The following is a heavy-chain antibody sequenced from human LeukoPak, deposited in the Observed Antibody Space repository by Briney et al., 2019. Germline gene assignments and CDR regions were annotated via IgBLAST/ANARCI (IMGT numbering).Heavy chain of an antibody. Sequence: GGSLRLSCAASGFTFSDYYMRWMRQAPGKGLEWVSYISSSGSTIYYADSVRGRFTISRDNAKNSLYLQMNSLRAEDTAVYYCARDGGYCSGGSCYTGLDYWGQGTLVTVSS. V-gene: IGHV3-11*04. CDR1: GFTFSDYY. J-gene: IGHJ4*02. CDR3: ARDGGYCSGGSCYTGLDY. D-gene: IGHD2-15*01. CDR2: ISSSGSTI.